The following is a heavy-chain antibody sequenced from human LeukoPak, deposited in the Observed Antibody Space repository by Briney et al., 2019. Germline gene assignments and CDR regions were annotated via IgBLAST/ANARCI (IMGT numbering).Heavy chain of an antibody. J-gene: IGHJ4*02. V-gene: IGHV5-51*01. CDR1: GSRFISYW. CDR3: ARQSRVGSSWYIIDY. CDR2: IQPGDSET. D-gene: IGHD6-13*01. Sequence: GGALEISLKGSGSRFISYWSGWGRQMPGKGLEGRGIIQPGDSETRYSPSFQGHVSISVDKSISTAYLQWSSLNASDTAMYYCARQSRVGSSWYIIDYWGQGTLVTVSS.